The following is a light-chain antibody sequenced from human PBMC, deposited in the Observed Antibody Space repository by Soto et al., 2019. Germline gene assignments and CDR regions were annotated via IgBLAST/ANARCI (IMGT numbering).Light chain of an antibody. CDR2: EAL. J-gene: IGKJ4*02. CDR1: QSVSSIN. V-gene: IGKV3-11*01. Sequence: TQSPSSLSLSPGEITTLACRPSQSVSSINLAWYQQKPGQAPRLLIYEALNRATGIPARFSGSGSGTDFTLTISSLEPEDFAVYYCQQRNNWPLTFGGGTKVDIK. CDR3: QQRNNWPLT.